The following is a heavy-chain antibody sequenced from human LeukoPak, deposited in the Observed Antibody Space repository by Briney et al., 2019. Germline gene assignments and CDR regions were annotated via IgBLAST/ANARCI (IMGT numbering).Heavy chain of an antibody. V-gene: IGHV4-39*07. Sequence: SETLSLTCTVSGGSISSTSYYWGWIRQPPGKGLEWIGSIYYSGSTYYNPSLKSRVTISIDTSKNHFSLKLSSVTAADTAVYYCARVASAVRYYYYMDVWGKGTTVTVSS. CDR1: GGSISSTSYY. D-gene: IGHD2-2*01. J-gene: IGHJ6*03. CDR2: IYYSGST. CDR3: ARVASAVRYYYYMDV.